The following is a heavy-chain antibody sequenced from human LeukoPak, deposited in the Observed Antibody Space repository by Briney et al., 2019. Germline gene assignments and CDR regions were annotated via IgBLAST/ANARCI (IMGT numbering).Heavy chain of an antibody. V-gene: IGHV3-11*01. J-gene: IGHJ4*02. CDR3: ARWSGGADY. D-gene: IGHD3-16*01. CDR1: GFIVGSNY. CDR2: ISQTGSAI. Sequence: TGGSLRLSCAVSGFIVGSNYMTWVRQAPGKGLEWVSYISQTGSAIYTDSVKGRFTISRDNAKNSLYLQMNSLRAEDTAIYYCARWSGGADYWGQGVLVTVSS.